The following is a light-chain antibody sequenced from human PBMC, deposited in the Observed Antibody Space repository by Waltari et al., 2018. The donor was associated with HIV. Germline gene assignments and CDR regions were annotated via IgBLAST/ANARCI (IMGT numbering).Light chain of an antibody. CDR3: GTWDSSLSAGV. CDR1: SSNIGNNY. V-gene: IGLV1-51*01. J-gene: IGLJ3*02. CDR2: DSD. Sequence: QSVLTQPPSVSAAPGQKVTISCSGSSSNIGNNYVPWYQQLPGTAPKLLIYDSDKRPSGIPDRFSGSKSGTSATLGITGLQTGDEADYYCGTWDSSLSAGVFGAGTKLTVL.